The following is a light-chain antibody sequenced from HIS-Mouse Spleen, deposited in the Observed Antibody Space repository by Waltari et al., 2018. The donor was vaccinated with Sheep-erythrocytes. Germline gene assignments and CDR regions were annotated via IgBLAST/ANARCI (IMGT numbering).Light chain of an antibody. V-gene: IGLV2-11*01. CDR3: CSYAGSYNHV. CDR1: ISDTGGYKY. J-gene: IGLJ1*01. Sequence: QSALTQPRSVSGSPGQSVTIHCTGTISDTGGYKYVSRYQHHPGKAPKLLIYDVSKRPSGFPDRFSGSKSGNTASLTISGLQAEDEADYYCCSYAGSYNHVFATGTKVTVL. CDR2: DVS.